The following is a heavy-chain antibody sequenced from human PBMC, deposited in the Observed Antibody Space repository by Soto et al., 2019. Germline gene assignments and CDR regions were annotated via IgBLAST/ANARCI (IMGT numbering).Heavy chain of an antibody. V-gene: IGHV4-30-4*01. D-gene: IGHD3-22*01. Sequence: QVQLQESGPGLVKPSQTLSLTCTVSGASINSGDFYCSCIRQAPGKGLEWIGYIYNSGSSYYNPSLKRRATISVYTSKSQFSLRLSSATAADTAVYYCASVLMNYYRLDSWGQGTLVTVSS. CDR3: ASVLMNYYRLDS. CDR2: IYNSGSS. CDR1: GASINSGDFY. J-gene: IGHJ5*02.